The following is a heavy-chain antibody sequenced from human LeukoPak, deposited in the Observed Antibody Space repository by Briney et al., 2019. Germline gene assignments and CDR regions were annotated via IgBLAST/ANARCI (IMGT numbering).Heavy chain of an antibody. J-gene: IGHJ4*02. Sequence: ASVKVSCKASGYTFTGYYMHLVRQAPGQGLEWMGWINPNSGGTNYAQKFQGRVTMTRDTSISTVYMELSRLRSDDTAVYYCARGAEFNHAYYDFWSGYSNPIDYWGQGTLVTVSS. D-gene: IGHD3-3*01. CDR1: GYTFTGYY. CDR2: INPNSGGT. CDR3: ARGAEFNHAYYDFWSGYSNPIDY. V-gene: IGHV1-2*02.